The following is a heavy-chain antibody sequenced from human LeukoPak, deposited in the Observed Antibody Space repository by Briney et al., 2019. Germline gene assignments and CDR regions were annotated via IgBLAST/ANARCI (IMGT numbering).Heavy chain of an antibody. CDR3: ARVHAYSYGSGVFDI. Sequence: SETLSLTCTVSGGSINGYYWSWIRQPPGKGLEWIGDIFYSGNTNYNPSLKSRVSISIDMSKSQFSLNLTSMTAADTAVYYCARVHAYSYGSGVFDIWGQGTMVTVSS. V-gene: IGHV4-59*01. CDR1: GGSINGYY. D-gene: IGHD3-10*01. CDR2: IFYSGNT. J-gene: IGHJ3*02.